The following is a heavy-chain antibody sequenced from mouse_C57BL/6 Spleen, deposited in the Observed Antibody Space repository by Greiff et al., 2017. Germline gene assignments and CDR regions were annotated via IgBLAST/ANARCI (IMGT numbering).Heavy chain of an antibody. D-gene: IGHD2-2*01. CDR3: ARSFGYGYERDY. Sequence: VNLVESGAELVKPGASVKISCKASGYAFSSYWMNWVKQRPGKGLEWIGQIYPGDGDTNYNGKFKGKATLTADKSSSTAYMQLSSLTSEDSAVYFCARSFGYGYERDYWGQGTTLTVSS. J-gene: IGHJ2*01. V-gene: IGHV1-80*01. CDR2: IYPGDGDT. CDR1: GYAFSSYW.